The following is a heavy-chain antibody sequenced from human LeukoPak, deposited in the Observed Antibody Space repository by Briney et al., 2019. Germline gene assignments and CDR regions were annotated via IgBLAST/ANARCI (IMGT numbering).Heavy chain of an antibody. J-gene: IGHJ4*02. D-gene: IGHD3-10*01. Sequence: GGSLRLSCAASGFTFSSYEMNWVRQAPGKGLEWVSYISSSGRTMYYADSVKGRFTFSRDNAKNSLYLQMNSLRAEDTAVYYCARESGLTMVRGTFDYWGQGTLVTVSS. CDR3: ARESGLTMVRGTFDY. V-gene: IGHV3-48*03. CDR2: ISSSGRTM. CDR1: GFTFSSYE.